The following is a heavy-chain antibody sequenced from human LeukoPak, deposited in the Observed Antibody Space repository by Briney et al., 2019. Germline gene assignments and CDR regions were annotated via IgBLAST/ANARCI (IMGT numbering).Heavy chain of an antibody. CDR3: ARKRQDSSSRGSVDV. V-gene: IGHV4-59*11. Sequence: SETLSLTCTVSGGSISSHYWSWIRQPPGKGLEWIGYIYYSGSTNYNPSLKSRVTISVDTSKNQFSLKLSSVTAADTAVYYCARKRQDSSSRGSVDVRGKGTTVTVSS. CDR1: GGSISSHY. D-gene: IGHD6-6*01. J-gene: IGHJ6*04. CDR2: IYYSGST.